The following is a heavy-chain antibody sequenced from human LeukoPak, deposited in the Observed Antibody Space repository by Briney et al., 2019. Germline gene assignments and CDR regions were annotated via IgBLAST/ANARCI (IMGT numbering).Heavy chain of an antibody. CDR1: GFTFSSYG. D-gene: IGHD1-1*01. CDR3: AKNDDSRAFDY. J-gene: IGHJ4*02. Sequence: PGGSLRLSCAASGFTFSSYGMHWVRQAPGKGLEWVAVISYDGSNKYYADSVKGRFTISRDNSKNTLYLQMNSLRAEDTAVYYCAKNDDSRAFDYWGQGTLVTVSS. V-gene: IGHV3-30*18. CDR2: ISYDGSNK.